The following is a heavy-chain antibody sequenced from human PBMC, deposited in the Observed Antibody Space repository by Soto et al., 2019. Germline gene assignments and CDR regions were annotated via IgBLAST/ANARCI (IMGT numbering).Heavy chain of an antibody. CDR3: ARGGSSDWQVALDI. Sequence: PGGSLRLSCAASGFPFSPYTMHWVRQAPGQGLEWVAVISYDGTNQYYADSVKGRFIISRDNSNNTLSLQMHSLKSEDTAVYYCARGGSSDWQVALDIWGQGTMVTVSS. J-gene: IGHJ3*02. D-gene: IGHD6-19*01. CDR2: ISYDGTNQ. V-gene: IGHV3-30*14. CDR1: GFPFSPYT.